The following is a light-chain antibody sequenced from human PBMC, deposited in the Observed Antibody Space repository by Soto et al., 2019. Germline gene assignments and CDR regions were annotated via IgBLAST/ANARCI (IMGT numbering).Light chain of an antibody. Sequence: QSALTQPPSASGSPGQSVTISCTGTSSDVGGYNYVSWYQQHPGKAPKLMIYEVSKRPSGVPDRFSGSKSGNTGSLSVSGIQAEDEGDYYCSSYAGSNNVVFGGGTKLTVL. J-gene: IGLJ2*01. CDR2: EVS. CDR1: SSDVGGYNY. V-gene: IGLV2-8*01. CDR3: SSYAGSNNVV.